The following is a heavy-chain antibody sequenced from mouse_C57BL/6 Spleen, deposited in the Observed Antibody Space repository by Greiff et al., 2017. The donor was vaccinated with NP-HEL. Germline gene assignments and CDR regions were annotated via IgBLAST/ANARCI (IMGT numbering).Heavy chain of an antibody. D-gene: IGHD1-1*01. J-gene: IGHJ4*01. CDR3: ARRQTRDGSRSYAMDY. V-gene: IGHV1-59*01. CDR1: GYTFTSYW. CDR2: IDPSDSYT. Sequence: QVHVKQPGAELVRPGTSVKLSCKASGYTFTSYWMHWVKQRPGQGLEWIGVIDPSDSYTNYNQKFKGKATLTVDTSSSTAYMQLSSLTSEDSAVYYCARRQTRDGSRSYAMDYWGQGTSVTVSS.